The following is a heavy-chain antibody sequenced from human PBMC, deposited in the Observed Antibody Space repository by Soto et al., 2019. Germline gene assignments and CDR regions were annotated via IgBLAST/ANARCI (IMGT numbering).Heavy chain of an antibody. V-gene: IGHV1-18*04. CDR3: ARGAYSSGWSLVYYYGMDV. CDR1: GYTFTSYG. D-gene: IGHD6-19*01. J-gene: IGHJ6*02. CDR2: ISAYNGNT. Sequence: ASVKVSCKASGYTFTSYGISWVRQAPGQGLEWMGWISAYNGNTNYAQKLQGRVTMTTDTSTSTAYMELRSLRSDDTAVYYCARGAYSSGWSLVYYYGMDVWGQGTTVTVSS.